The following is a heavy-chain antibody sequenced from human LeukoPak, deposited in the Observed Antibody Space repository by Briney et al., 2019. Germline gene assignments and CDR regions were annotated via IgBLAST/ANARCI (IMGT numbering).Heavy chain of an antibody. V-gene: IGHV3-30*03. CDR2: ISYDGSNK. CDR3: AMYMAAAEVY. Sequence: GGSLRLSCAASGFTFSSYGMHWVRQAPGKGLEWVAVISYDGSNKYYADSVKGRFTISRDNSKNTLYLQMNSLRAEDTAVYYCAMYMAAAEVYWGQGTLVTVSS. J-gene: IGHJ4*02. CDR1: GFTFSSYG. D-gene: IGHD6-13*01.